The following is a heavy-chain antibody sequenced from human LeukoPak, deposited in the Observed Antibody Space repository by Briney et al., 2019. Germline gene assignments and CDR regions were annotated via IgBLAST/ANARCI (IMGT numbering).Heavy chain of an antibody. D-gene: IGHD3-3*01. J-gene: IGHJ4*02. CDR1: GGSFSGYY. Sequence: SETLSLTCAVYGGSFSGYYWSWIRQPPGKGLEWIGRIYTSGSTNYNPSLKSRVTMSVDTSKNQFSLKLSSVTAADTAVYYCARGSFWSGYRSYFDYWGQGTLVTVSS. V-gene: IGHV4-59*10. CDR2: IYTSGST. CDR3: ARGSFWSGYRSYFDY.